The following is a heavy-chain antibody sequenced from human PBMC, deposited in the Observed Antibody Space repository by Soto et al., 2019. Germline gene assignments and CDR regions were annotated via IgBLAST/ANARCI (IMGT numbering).Heavy chain of an antibody. Sequence: LTCTVSGGSINSNNYYWAWIRQPPGKGLAWITSIYYDGSTYYNPSLKSRVSISVDTSKNHFSLKLSSVTAADTAVYYCAKVVVAATRHTDFDSWGQGTLVTVSS. CDR3: AKVVVAATRHTDFDS. J-gene: IGHJ4*02. V-gene: IGHV4-39*02. D-gene: IGHD2-15*01. CDR1: GGSINSNNYY. CDR2: IYYDGST.